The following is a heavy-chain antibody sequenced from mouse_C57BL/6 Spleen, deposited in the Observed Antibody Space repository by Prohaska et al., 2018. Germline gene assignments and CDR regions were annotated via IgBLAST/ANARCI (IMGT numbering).Heavy chain of an antibody. V-gene: IGHV1-18*01. D-gene: IGHD3-2*02. CDR3: ARSAQPVYFDY. CDR2: INPNNGGT. J-gene: IGHJ2*01. Sequence: HGKSLEWIGDINPNNGGTIYNQKFKGKATLTVDKSSSTAYMELRSLTSEDTAVYYCARSAQPVYFDYWGQGTTLTVSS.